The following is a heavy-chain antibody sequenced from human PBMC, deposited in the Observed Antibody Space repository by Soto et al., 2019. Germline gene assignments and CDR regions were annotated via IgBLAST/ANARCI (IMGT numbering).Heavy chain of an antibody. CDR1: GYAFTTYG. Sequence: QVHLVQSGAAVKKPGASVKVSCQGSGYAFTTYGITWVRQAPGQGLEWRGWISAHNGNTNYAQKLQGRVTVTRDTSSSTAYMELRSLRYDDTAVYYCARGRYGDYWGQGALVTVSS. CDR3: ARGRYGDY. CDR2: ISAHNGNT. V-gene: IGHV1-18*01. D-gene: IGHD1-1*01. J-gene: IGHJ4*02.